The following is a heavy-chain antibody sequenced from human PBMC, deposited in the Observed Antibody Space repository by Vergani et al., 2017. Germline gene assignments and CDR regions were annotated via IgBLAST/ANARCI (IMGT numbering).Heavy chain of an antibody. CDR3: ARDRGIVGATTGGMDV. CDR1: GYSITSGYY. D-gene: IGHD1-26*01. CDR2: IYHTGSA. Sequence: QVQLLESGPGLLKPSETLSLTCSVSGYSITSGYYWGWIRQPPGRGLEWIGSIYHTGSAYYNPSLKSRVTVSVDTSMNQVSLKLSSVTAADTAVYYCARDRGIVGATTGGMDVWGQGTTVTVSS. V-gene: IGHV4-38-2*02. J-gene: IGHJ6*02.